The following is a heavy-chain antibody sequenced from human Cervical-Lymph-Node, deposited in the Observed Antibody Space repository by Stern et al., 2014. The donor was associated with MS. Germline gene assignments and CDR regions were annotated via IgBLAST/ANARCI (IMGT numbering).Heavy chain of an antibody. CDR2: IGYDGSNK. J-gene: IGHJ5*02. Sequence: QVQLVQSGGGVVQPGRSLRLSCAASGFTFSSYGMHWVRQAPGKGLEWVAVIGYDGSNKYYADAGKGRFTISRDNSKNTLYLQMNSLRAEDTAVYYCARDPGGWFDPWGQGTLVTVSS. CDR1: GFTFSSYG. CDR3: ARDPGGWFDP. D-gene: IGHD2-15*01. V-gene: IGHV3-33*01.